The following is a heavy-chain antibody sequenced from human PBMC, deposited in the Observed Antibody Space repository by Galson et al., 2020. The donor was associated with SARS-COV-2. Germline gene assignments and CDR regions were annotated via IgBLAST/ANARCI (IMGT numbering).Heavy chain of an antibody. CDR3: VTGGTAITLGDY. CDR1: GFPFSIYA. D-gene: IGHD5-12*01. V-gene: IGHV3-30*04. J-gene: IGHJ4*02. CDR2: ISYDADEK. Sequence: GGSLRLSCTASGFPFSIYAMHWVRQAPGKGLEWVSVISYDADEKHYADSVKGRFTISRDNSKNTLYLQMNSLRAEDTAVYYCVTGGTAITLGDYWGQGTLVTVSS.